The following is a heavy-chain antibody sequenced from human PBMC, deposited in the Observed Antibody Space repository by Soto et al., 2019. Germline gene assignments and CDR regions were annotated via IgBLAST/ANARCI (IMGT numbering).Heavy chain of an antibody. D-gene: IGHD3-22*01. J-gene: IGHJ5*02. Sequence: PSETMYLTCAVSGCPMSPNYWSWFRQPPGRGLEWVGYIYYAGSTSYNPSLKSRVTISLETSKSQFSLRLSSVTAADTAVYFCARLGFYYQSLDPWGPGTLVTVSS. V-gene: IGHV4-59*08. CDR1: GCPMSPNY. CDR2: IYYAGST. CDR3: ARLGFYYQSLDP.